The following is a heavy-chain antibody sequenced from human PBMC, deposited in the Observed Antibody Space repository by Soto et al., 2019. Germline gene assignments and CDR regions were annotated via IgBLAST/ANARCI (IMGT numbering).Heavy chain of an antibody. Sequence: NPSETLSLTCTVSGGSISSGDYYWSWIRQPPGKGLEWIGYIYYSGSTYYNPSLKSRVTISVDTSKNQFSLKPSSVTAADTAVYYCARDSSGYYGSGSYNWFDPWGQGTLVTVSS. CDR1: GGSISSGDYY. J-gene: IGHJ5*02. V-gene: IGHV4-30-4*01. D-gene: IGHD3-10*01. CDR3: ARDSSGYYGSGSYNWFDP. CDR2: IYYSGST.